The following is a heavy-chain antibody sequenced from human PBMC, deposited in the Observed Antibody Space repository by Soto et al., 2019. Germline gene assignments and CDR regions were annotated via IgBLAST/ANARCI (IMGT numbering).Heavy chain of an antibody. J-gene: IGHJ4*02. D-gene: IGHD7-27*01. CDR2: ITAENGDT. V-gene: IGHV1-18*01. CDR3: ARRTLGSSIGIGDY. CDR1: GYTFTMYG. Sequence: QVQLVQSGAEVKKPGASVKVSCKTSGYTFTMYGISWVRQAPGQGLEWLGWITAENGDTKYAQKVKDRVTVTMDTSTTTVYMELRSLTSDDTAVYYCARRTLGSSIGIGDYWGQGTLVAVSS.